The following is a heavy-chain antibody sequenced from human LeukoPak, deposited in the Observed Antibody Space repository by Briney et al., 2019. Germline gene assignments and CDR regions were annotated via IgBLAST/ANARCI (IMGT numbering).Heavy chain of an antibody. D-gene: IGHD4-23*01. CDR2: ITSSSSYI. Sequence: GGSLRLSCAAFGFTFSSYGMSWVRQAPGKGPEWVSSITSSSSYIYYADSVKGRFTISRDNARNSLYLQMNSLRAEDTALYYCARDGDTVLTRGYYYYMDVWGKGTTVTVSS. J-gene: IGHJ6*03. V-gene: IGHV3-21*01. CDR3: ARDGDTVLTRGYYYYMDV. CDR1: GFTFSSYG.